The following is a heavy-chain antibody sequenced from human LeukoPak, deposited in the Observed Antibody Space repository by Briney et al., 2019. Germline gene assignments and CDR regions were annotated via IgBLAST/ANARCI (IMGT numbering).Heavy chain of an antibody. CDR1: GFTFSDYS. Sequence: GGSLRLSCAAPGFTFSDYSMSWIRQAPGKGLEWISDISDTAKTIHYADSVRGRFTISRDNAKNSLYLQMNSLRDEDTAVYYCAGVHYGRVENDYWGQGTLVTVSS. V-gene: IGHV3-11*04. D-gene: IGHD3-10*01. CDR2: ISDTAKTI. J-gene: IGHJ4*02. CDR3: AGVHYGRVENDY.